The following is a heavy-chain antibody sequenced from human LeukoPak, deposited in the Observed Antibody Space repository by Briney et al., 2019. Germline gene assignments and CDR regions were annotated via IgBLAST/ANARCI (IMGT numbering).Heavy chain of an antibody. CDR2: ISAYNGNT. J-gene: IGHJ4*02. Sequence: ASVKVSCKASGYTFTSYGISWVRRAPGQGLEWMGWISAYNGNTNYAQKLQGRVTMTTDTSTSTAYMELRSLRSDDTAVYYCASGPYYYDSSGYYLRSFDYWGQGTLVTVSS. CDR3: ASGPYYYDSSGYYLRSFDY. D-gene: IGHD3-22*01. V-gene: IGHV1-18*01. CDR1: GYTFTSYG.